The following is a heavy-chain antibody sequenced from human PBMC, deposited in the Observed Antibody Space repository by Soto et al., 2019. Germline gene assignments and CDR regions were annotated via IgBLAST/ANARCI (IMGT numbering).Heavy chain of an antibody. D-gene: IGHD6-19*01. V-gene: IGHV3-73*01. J-gene: IGHJ4*02. CDR2: IRSKTNSYAT. CDR3: TRQTDAVQWLVVPTDYNFDY. CDR1: GFTFGGSA. Sequence: GGSLRLSCAASGFTFGGSAMHWVRQASGKGLEWVGHIRSKTNSYATAYAESVKGRFTISRDDSMNTAYLQMNSLKTEDTAVYFCTRQTDAVQWLVVPTDYNFDYWGQGTLVTVSS.